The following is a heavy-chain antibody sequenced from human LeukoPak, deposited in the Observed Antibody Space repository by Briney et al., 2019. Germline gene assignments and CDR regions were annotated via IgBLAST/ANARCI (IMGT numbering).Heavy chain of an antibody. CDR3: GGYCSGGSCFWGGNWFDP. D-gene: IGHD2-15*01. J-gene: IGHJ5*02. Sequence: PGGSLRLSCAASGFTFSSYSMNWVRQAPGKGLEWVSSISSSSSYIYYADSVKGRFTISRDNAKNSLYLQMNSLRAEDTAVYYCGGYCSGGSCFWGGNWFDPWGQGTLVTVSS. V-gene: IGHV3-21*01. CDR2: ISSSSSYI. CDR1: GFTFSSYS.